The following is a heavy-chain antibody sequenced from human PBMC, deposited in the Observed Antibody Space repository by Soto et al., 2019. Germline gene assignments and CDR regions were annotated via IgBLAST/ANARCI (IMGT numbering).Heavy chain of an antibody. CDR1: GFTFSDYY. J-gene: IGHJ1*01. CDR2: IRSSGSPI. V-gene: IGHV3-11*01. D-gene: IGHD6-19*01. Sequence: QVQLVESGGGLVKPGGSLRLSCAASGFTFSDYYMSWIRHSPGKGLEWISYIRSSGSPIYYADSVKGRFTISRDNAKNSLYLQMNSLRAEDTAVYYCARDTLSIAVAGTGYFQHWGQGTLVTVSS. CDR3: ARDTLSIAVAGTGYFQH.